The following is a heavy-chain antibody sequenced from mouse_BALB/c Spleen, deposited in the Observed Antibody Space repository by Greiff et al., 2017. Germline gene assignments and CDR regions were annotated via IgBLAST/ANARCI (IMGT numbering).Heavy chain of an antibody. CDR2: ISYDGSN. CDR1: GYSITSGYY. Sequence: ESGPGLVKPSQSLSLTCSVTGYSITSGYYWNWIRQFPGNKLEWMGYISYDGSNNYNPSLKNRISITRDTSKNQFFLKLNSVTTEDTATYYCARDPYGSSYGMDYWGQGTSVTVSS. CDR3: ARDPYGSSYGMDY. D-gene: IGHD1-1*01. J-gene: IGHJ4*01. V-gene: IGHV3-6*02.